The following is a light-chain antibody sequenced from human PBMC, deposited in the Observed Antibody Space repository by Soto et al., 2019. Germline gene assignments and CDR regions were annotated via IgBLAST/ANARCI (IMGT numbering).Light chain of an antibody. CDR3: QSYDSRLSAYV. CDR2: TNN. J-gene: IGLJ1*01. V-gene: IGLV1-40*01. CDR1: SSNIGAGYD. Sequence: QSVLTQPPSVSGAPGQRVTISRTGSSSNIGAGYDVHWYLQLPGTAPKLLVYTNNNRPSGVPDRFSGSKSGTSASLAITGLQAEDEADYYCQSYDSRLSAYVFGTGTKVTVL.